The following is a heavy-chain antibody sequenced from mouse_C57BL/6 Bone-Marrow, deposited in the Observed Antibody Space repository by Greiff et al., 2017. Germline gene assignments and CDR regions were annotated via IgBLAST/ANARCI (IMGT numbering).Heavy chain of an antibody. CDR2: IDPANGNT. V-gene: IGHV14-3*01. CDR1: GFNIKNTY. CDR3: ARAYYGCADWYFDV. Sequence: EVQLQQSVAELVRPGASVKLSCTASGFNIKNTYMHWVKQRPEQGLEWIGRIDPANGNTKYATKFQGKATITADTSSITTYLQLSSLTSEDTAIYYCARAYYGCADWYFDVWGTGTTVTVSS. D-gene: IGHD2-9*01. J-gene: IGHJ1*03.